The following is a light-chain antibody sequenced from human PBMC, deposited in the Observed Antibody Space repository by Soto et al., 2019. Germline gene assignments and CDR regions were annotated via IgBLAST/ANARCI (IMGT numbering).Light chain of an antibody. CDR3: QHYGSSPPVT. Sequence: EIVLTQSPGTLSLSPGERATLSCRASQSVSSNYLAWYQQKPGLAPRLLIYGASSRATGIPDRFSGSGSGTDFTLTISRLEPEEVAVYYCQHYGSSPPVTFGQGTKLEIK. CDR2: GAS. J-gene: IGKJ2*01. CDR1: QSVSSNY. V-gene: IGKV3-20*01.